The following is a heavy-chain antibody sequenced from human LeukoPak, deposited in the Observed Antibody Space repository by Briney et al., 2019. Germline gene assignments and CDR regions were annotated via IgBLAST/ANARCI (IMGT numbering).Heavy chain of an antibody. Sequence: SETLSLTCGVSNYSISSGYYWGWIRPSPGEGLEWIGSIFRDGNTYYNPSLKSRVTISVDTSKNQFSLKLASVTAADTAVYYCARQVGATLRYFHHWGQGTLVLVSS. V-gene: IGHV4-38-2*01. J-gene: IGHJ1*01. D-gene: IGHD1-26*01. CDR3: ARQVGATLRYFHH. CDR2: IFRDGNT. CDR1: NYSISSGYY.